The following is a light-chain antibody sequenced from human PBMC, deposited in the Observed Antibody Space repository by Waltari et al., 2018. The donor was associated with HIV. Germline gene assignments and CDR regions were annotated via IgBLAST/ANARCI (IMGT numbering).Light chain of an antibody. J-gene: IGKJ1*01. CDR1: RNIFYRSFNRNY. Sequence: DIVMTQSPDSLAVSLGGRATITCKSSRNIFYRSFNRNYLSWYQQKPGQPPKLVIYWASTRESGVPDRFSGSGSETNFTLTISSLQAEDAAVYYCQQYFSTPWTFGQGTTVEVK. CDR2: WAS. V-gene: IGKV4-1*01. CDR3: QQYFSTPWT.